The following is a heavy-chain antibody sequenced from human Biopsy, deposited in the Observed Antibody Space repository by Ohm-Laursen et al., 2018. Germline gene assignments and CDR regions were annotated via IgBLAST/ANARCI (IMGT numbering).Heavy chain of an antibody. J-gene: IGHJ6*02. V-gene: IGHV1-18*04. CDR3: ARDRIELEATPTNADYYYFGMDV. CDR2: SSGYNGKT. Sequence: ASVKVSCKVSGYTFTTYYIHWVRQAPGQGLEWMGWSSGYNGKTNYAQNLQGRLTMTTDTSTSTAYMELRSLRSDDTAVYFCARDRIELEATPTNADYYYFGMDVWGQGTTVTVS. CDR1: GYTFTTYY. D-gene: IGHD1-26*01.